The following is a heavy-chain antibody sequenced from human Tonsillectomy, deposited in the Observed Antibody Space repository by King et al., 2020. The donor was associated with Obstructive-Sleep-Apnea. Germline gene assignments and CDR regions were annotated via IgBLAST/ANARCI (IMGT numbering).Heavy chain of an antibody. Sequence: VQLQQWGAGLLKPSDTLSLTCAVYGGSFSGYYWTWIRQPPGKGLEWIGEVNHGGSTNYNPSLTSRVTITVDTSKNQFSLKVSSVTAADTAVYYCARGEVGAATNYYYYDLDVWGQGTTVTVSS. D-gene: IGHD1-26*01. J-gene: IGHJ6*02. CDR3: ARGEVGAATNYYYYDLDV. V-gene: IGHV4-34*01. CDR2: VNHGGST. CDR1: GGSFSGYY.